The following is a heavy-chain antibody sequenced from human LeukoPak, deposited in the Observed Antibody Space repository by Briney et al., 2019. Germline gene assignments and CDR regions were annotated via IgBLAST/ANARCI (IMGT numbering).Heavy chain of an antibody. CDR1: GGSISSYY. CDR2: IYISGST. V-gene: IGHV4-4*07. D-gene: IGHD2-21*01. J-gene: IGHJ4*02. CDR3: ARERGGAYCGGNCYYFGY. Sequence: PSETLSLTXSVSGGSISSYYWSWIRQPAGKGLEWIGRIYISGSTSYNPSLKSRVTMSVDTSKNQFSLKLSSVTAADTAMYYCARERGGAYCGGNCYYFGYWGQGTLVTVSS.